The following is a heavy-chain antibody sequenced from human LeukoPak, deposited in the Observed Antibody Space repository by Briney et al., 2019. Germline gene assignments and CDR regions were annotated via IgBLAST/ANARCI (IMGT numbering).Heavy chain of an antibody. CDR3: ARRSITMIQAYYYYYMDV. V-gene: IGHV3-30*04. Sequence: GGSLRLSCAASGFTFSSYAMHWVRQAPGKGLEWVAVLSYDGSNKYYADSVKGRFTISRDNSKNTLYLQMNSLRAEDTAVYYCARRSITMIQAYYYYYMDVWGKGTTVTVSS. J-gene: IGHJ6*03. D-gene: IGHD3-22*01. CDR2: LSYDGSNK. CDR1: GFTFSSYA.